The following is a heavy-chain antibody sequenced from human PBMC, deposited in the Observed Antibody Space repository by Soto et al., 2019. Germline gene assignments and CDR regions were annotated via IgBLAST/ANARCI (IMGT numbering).Heavy chain of an antibody. CDR3: ARGGMLTFGGYVVY. V-gene: IGHV1-18*01. CDR1: GYSFTSYG. D-gene: IGHD3-16*01. CDR2: ISAYNGDT. J-gene: IGHJ4*02. Sequence: QVQLVQSAAEMKKPGASVKVSCKASGYSFTSYGFTWFRQAPGQGLVWLGWISAYNGDTHYAQRFQGRVNMTTDVSTNTAYMELSNLRSDDTAVYYCARGGMLTFGGYVVYWGQGTQVTVSS.